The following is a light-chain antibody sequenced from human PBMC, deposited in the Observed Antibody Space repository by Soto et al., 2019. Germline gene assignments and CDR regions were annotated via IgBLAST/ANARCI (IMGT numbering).Light chain of an antibody. CDR1: QSVSSTY. Sequence: EIVLPQSPGTLSLSPGERATLSCRASQSVSSTYLIRYHQKPGQAPRLLIFAASSRASGIPDRFSASGSETDFTLTISRLEPEDFAVYYCQHHGSSPITFGQGTRLEIK. V-gene: IGKV3-20*01. CDR3: QHHGSSPIT. CDR2: AAS. J-gene: IGKJ5*01.